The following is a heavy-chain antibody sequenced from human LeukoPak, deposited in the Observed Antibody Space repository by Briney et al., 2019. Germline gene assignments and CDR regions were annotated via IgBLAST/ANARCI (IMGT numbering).Heavy chain of an antibody. V-gene: IGHV4-39*01. CDR1: GGSISSGGYS. J-gene: IGHJ2*01. CDR2: TFNRGNT. D-gene: IGHD2-21*02. CDR3: ARHVPSALRLVVVTSDWYFDL. Sequence: SETLSLTCSVSGGSISSGGYSWAWIRQPPGKGLEWIGSTFNRGNTSYNSSLESRATIVVDTSKNQFSLKLSSVTAADTAVYYCARHVPSALRLVVVTSDWYFDLWGRGTMVTVSS.